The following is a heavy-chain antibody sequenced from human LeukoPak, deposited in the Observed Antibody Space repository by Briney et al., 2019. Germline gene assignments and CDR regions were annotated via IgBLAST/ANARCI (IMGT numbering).Heavy chain of an antibody. V-gene: IGHV4-61*02. CDR1: GGSISSGSYY. Sequence: PSETLSLTCTVSGGSISSGSYYWSWIRQPAGNGLEWIGRIYTSGSTNYNPSLKSRVTISVDTSKNQFSLKLSSVTAADTAVYYCARDVYDFWSGYYIGAFDIWGQGTMVTVSS. J-gene: IGHJ3*02. D-gene: IGHD3-3*01. CDR2: IYTSGST. CDR3: ARDVYDFWSGYYIGAFDI.